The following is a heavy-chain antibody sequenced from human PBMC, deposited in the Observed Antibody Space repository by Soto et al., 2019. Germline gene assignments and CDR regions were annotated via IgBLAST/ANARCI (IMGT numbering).Heavy chain of an antibody. Sequence: EVQLLESGGDLVQPGGSLRLSCAASGFTFSSYAMSWVRQAPGKGLEWVSGISGSSDTTYYADSVKGRFSISRDTSKNTLSLQMHSLGAEDTAAYYCAKWAPEDCPSGVCYGRSYYGLDVWGQGTTVTVSS. CDR3: AKWAPEDCPSGVCYGRSYYGLDV. D-gene: IGHD2-8*01. V-gene: IGHV3-23*01. J-gene: IGHJ6*02. CDR1: GFTFSSYA. CDR2: ISGSSDTT.